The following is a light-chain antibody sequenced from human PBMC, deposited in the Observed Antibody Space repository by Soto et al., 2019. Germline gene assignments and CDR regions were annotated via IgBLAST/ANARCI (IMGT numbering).Light chain of an antibody. J-gene: IGLJ2*01. CDR3: SSYTSSSTLV. CDR2: DVS. Sequence: QSALTQPASVSGSPGQSITISCTGTSSDVGDYNYVSWYQQHPGKAPKLMIYDVSNPPSGVSNRFPGSKSGNTASLTISGLQAEDEADYYCSSYTSSSTLVFGGGTKLTVL. V-gene: IGLV2-14*01. CDR1: SSDVGDYNY.